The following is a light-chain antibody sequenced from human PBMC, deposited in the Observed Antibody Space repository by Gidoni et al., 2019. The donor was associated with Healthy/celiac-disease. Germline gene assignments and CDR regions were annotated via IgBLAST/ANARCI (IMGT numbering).Light chain of an antibody. CDR2: DAS. J-gene: IGKJ1*01. CDR3: QQYNSYWT. Sequence: DIQMTQSPSTLSASVGDRVTITCRASQSISSWLAWYQQKPGKAPKLLIYDASSFESGVPSRFSGSGSGTEFTLTIRSLQPVDFATYYCQQYNSYWTFGQGTKVEIK. CDR1: QSISSW. V-gene: IGKV1-5*01.